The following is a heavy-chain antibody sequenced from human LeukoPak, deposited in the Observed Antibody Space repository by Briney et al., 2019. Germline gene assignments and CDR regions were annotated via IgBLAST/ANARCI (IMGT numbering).Heavy chain of an antibody. D-gene: IGHD6-19*01. V-gene: IGHV3-11*05. CDR1: GFTFTDSY. Sequence: KPGGSLRLSCAASGFTFTDSYMSWIRQAPGKGLEWVSYISSSSSYTNYADSVKGRFIISRDNANNSLFLQMNSLRAEDTAVYYCARDYSTSGWPIGLWGQGTLVTVSS. J-gene: IGHJ4*02. CDR3: ARDYSTSGWPIGL. CDR2: ISSSSSYT.